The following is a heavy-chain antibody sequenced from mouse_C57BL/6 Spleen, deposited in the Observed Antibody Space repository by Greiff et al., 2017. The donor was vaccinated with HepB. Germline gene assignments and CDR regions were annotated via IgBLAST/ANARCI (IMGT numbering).Heavy chain of an antibody. CDR1: GYTFTDYE. D-gene: IGHD3-3*01. CDR2: IDPETGGT. Sequence: VQLQQSGAELVRPGASVTLSCKASGYTFTDYEMHWVKQTPVHGLEWIGAIDPETGGTAYNQKFKGKAILTADKSSSTAYMELRSLTSEDSAVYYCTRGGQLYYYAMDYWGQGTSVTVSS. CDR3: TRGGQLYYYAMDY. V-gene: IGHV1-15*01. J-gene: IGHJ4*01.